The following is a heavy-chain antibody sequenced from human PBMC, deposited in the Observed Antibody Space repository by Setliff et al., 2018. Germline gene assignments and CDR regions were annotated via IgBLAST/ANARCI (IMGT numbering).Heavy chain of an antibody. Sequence: EASVKVSCKASGYTFTSYDINWVRQATGQGLEWMGWMNPNSGNTGYAQKFQGRVTMTRDTSTSTVYLEVSSLRSEDTAVYFCARDRFYNSWSGTSITAPHDAFDIWGQGTMVTVSS. CDR1: GYTFTSYD. J-gene: IGHJ3*02. CDR3: ARDRFYNSWSGTSITAPHDAFDI. D-gene: IGHD3-3*01. CDR2: MNPNSGNT. V-gene: IGHV1-8*02.